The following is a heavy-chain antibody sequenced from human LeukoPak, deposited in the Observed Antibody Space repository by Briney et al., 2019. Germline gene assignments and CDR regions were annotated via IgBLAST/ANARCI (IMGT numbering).Heavy chain of an antibody. Sequence: GGSLRLSCAASGFTFSSSWMSWLRQAPGKGLEWVADIKEDGSAKYYVDSVKGRFTISRDNAKNSLYLQMNSLRVEDTAVYYCVGDGYNRQPYYYYYMDVWGKGTTVTVSS. CDR3: VGDGYNRQPYYYYYMDV. J-gene: IGHJ6*03. CDR2: IKEDGSAK. D-gene: IGHD5-24*01. V-gene: IGHV3-7*01. CDR1: GFTFSSSW.